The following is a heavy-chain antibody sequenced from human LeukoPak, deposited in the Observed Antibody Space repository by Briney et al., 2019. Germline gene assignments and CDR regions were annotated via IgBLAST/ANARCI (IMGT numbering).Heavy chain of an antibody. D-gene: IGHD3-10*01. CDR3: AKLGGSGGYYYAAFDY. V-gene: IGHV3-23*01. J-gene: IGHJ4*02. Sequence: GGSLRLSCAASGFTFSSYAMSWVRHAPGEGLEWVSAISGSGTNTHYADSVKGRFTITKDNSKNTLYLQMNSLRAQDTAVYYCAKLGGSGGYYYAAFDYWGQGTLVTVSS. CDR2: ISGSGTNT. CDR1: GFTFSSYA.